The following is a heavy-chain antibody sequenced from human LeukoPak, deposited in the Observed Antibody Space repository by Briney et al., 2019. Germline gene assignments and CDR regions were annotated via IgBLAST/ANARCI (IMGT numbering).Heavy chain of an antibody. D-gene: IGHD5-18*01. CDR2: ISAYNGNT. Sequence: ASVKVSCRASGYTFTSYGISWVRQAPGQGLEWTGWISAYNGNTNYAQKLQGRVTMTTDTSTSTAYMELRSLRSDDTAVYYCAREPTPYSYGLDWGQGTLVTVSS. CDR1: GYTFTSYG. V-gene: IGHV1-18*01. CDR3: AREPTPYSYGLD. J-gene: IGHJ4*02.